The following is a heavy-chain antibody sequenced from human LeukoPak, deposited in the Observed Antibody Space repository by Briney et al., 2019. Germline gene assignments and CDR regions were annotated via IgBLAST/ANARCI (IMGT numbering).Heavy chain of an antibody. Sequence: GVSLRLSCVGSGFIRRSYAMIWLPQAPGKGLERGSGISGSGSSTYYADSVKVRFTIARYNSTNTLYLKMNSFSAEDTAVYYCANLEPAPGGGAFDIWGQGKMVTVSS. CDR2: ISGSGSST. CDR3: ANLEPAPGGGAFDI. D-gene: IGHD1-14*01. CDR1: GFIRRSYA. J-gene: IGHJ3*02. V-gene: IGHV3-23*01.